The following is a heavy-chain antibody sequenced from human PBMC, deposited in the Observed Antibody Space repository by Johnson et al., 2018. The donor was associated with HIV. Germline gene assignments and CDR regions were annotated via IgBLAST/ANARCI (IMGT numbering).Heavy chain of an antibody. J-gene: IGHJ3*02. Sequence: QMLLVESGGGVVQPGRSLRLSCAASGFPFSTSAMHWVRQAPGTGLEWVAIISYDGRAKYYAESVQGRFTITRDHSKNTLYLQMNSLRAEDTAVYYCAKDRTQLAVAFDIWGQGTMVTVSS. CDR2: ISYDGRAK. D-gene: IGHD6-6*01. CDR3: AKDRTQLAVAFDI. V-gene: IGHV3-30*04. CDR1: GFPFSTSA.